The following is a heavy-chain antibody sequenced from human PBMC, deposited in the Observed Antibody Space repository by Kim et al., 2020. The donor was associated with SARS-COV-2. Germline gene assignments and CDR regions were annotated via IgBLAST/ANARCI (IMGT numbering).Heavy chain of an antibody. J-gene: IGHJ6*02. CDR2: ISGSGGST. CDR1: GFTFSSYA. V-gene: IGHV3-23*01. Sequence: GGSLRLSCAASGFTFSSYAMSWVRQAPGKGLEWVSAISGSGGSTYYADSVKGRFTISRDNSKNTLYLQMNSLRAEDTAVYYCAKAHGRVDCSGGSCYSYGMDVWGQGTTVTVSS. CDR3: AKAHGRVDCSGGSCYSYGMDV. D-gene: IGHD2-15*01.